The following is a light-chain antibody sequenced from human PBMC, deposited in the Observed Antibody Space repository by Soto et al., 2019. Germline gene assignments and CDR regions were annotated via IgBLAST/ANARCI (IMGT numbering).Light chain of an antibody. CDR3: QQRSNWPPIT. V-gene: IGKV3-11*01. Sequence: EIVLTQSPATLSLSPWERATLSCRASQSISTYLAWYQQKPGQAPRLLIYDASNRAAGVPARFSGSGSGTDFTLTISSVEPDDFAVYYCQQRSNWPPITFGQGTRLEIK. CDR1: QSISTY. J-gene: IGKJ5*01. CDR2: DAS.